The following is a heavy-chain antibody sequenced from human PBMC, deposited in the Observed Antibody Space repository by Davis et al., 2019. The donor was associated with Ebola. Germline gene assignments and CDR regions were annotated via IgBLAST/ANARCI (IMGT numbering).Heavy chain of an antibody. CDR1: GYSFTNHW. CDR3: ARPATARRGDAFDI. J-gene: IGHJ3*02. D-gene: IGHD4-17*01. V-gene: IGHV5-51*01. CDR2: IYPGDSDT. Sequence: GESLKISCKGSGYSFTNHWIAWVRQMPGKGLEWMGIIYPGDSDTRYSPSFQGQVSISVDTSITTAYLQWSSLTASDTAVYYCARPATARRGDAFDIWGQGTMVTVSS.